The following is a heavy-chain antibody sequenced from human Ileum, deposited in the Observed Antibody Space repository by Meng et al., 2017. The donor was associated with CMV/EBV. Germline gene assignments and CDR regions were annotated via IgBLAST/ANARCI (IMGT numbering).Heavy chain of an antibody. Sequence: SCKASGYNFTNYAMQWLRQAPGQGLEWMGWINGGNGITKYSQKFQGRVTFTRDTSASTGFMEVSSLRYEDTAVYYCARNGNGAHFDYWGQGTLVTVSS. CDR3: ARNGNGAHFDY. CDR2: INGGNGIT. J-gene: IGHJ4*02. CDR1: GYNFTNYA. V-gene: IGHV1-3*01. D-gene: IGHD4-17*01.